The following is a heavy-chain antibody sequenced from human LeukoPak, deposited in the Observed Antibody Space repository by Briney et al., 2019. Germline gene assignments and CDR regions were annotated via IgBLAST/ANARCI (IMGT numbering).Heavy chain of an antibody. D-gene: IGHD2-2*01. J-gene: IGHJ5*02. CDR2: INPNSGGT. CDR3: ARVGVVVPSAWFDP. V-gene: IGHV1-2*04. CDR1: GYTFTGYY. Sequence: GASVKVSCKASGYTFTGYYMHWVRQAPGQGLEWMGWINPNSGGTNYAQKFQGWVTMTRDTSISTAYMELSRLRSDDTAVYYCARVGVVVPSAWFDPWGQGTLVTVSS.